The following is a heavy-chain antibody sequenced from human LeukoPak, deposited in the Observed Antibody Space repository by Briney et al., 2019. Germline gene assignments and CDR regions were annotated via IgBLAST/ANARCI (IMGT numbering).Heavy chain of an antibody. Sequence: GGSLRLSCAASGFIFSSYGMHWVRQAPGKGLEWVAFIRNDGSNKYYADSVKGRFTISRDNSKNTLYLQMNSLRAEDTAVYYCAKYSSSWFSGSPFDYWGQGTLVTVSS. J-gene: IGHJ4*02. D-gene: IGHD6-13*01. CDR2: IRNDGSNK. V-gene: IGHV3-30*02. CDR1: GFIFSSYG. CDR3: AKYSSSWFSGSPFDY.